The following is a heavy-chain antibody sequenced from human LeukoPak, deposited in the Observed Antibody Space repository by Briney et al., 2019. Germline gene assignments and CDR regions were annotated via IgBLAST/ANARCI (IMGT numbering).Heavy chain of an antibody. D-gene: IGHD3-9*01. CDR3: ARVATSRYDISTGYYTGARTLDY. CDR1: GFTFSSYS. Sequence: GGSLRLSCAASGFTFSSYSMNWVRQAPGKGLEWVSYISSSSSTIYYADSVKGRFTISRDNAKNSLYLQMNSLRDEGTAVYYCARVATSRYDISTGYYTGARTLDYWGQGTLVTVSS. V-gene: IGHV3-48*02. CDR2: ISSSSSTI. J-gene: IGHJ4*02.